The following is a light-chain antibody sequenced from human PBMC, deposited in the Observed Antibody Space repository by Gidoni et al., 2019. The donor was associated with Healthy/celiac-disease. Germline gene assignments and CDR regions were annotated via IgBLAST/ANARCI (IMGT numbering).Light chain of an antibody. CDR1: QSVSSSY. CDR2: GAS. J-gene: IGKJ4*01. CDR3: QQYGSSPLT. Sequence: EIVLTQSPGTLSLSPGERATLSCRASQSVSSSYLAWYQQKPGQAPRLPIYGASSRATGIPDRFSGSGSGTDFTLTISRLEPEDFAVYYWQQYGSSPLTFGGGTKVEIK. V-gene: IGKV3-20*01.